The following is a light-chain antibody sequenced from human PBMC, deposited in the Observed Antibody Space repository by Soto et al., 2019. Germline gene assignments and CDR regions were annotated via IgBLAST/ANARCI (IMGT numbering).Light chain of an antibody. J-gene: IGKJ2*01. V-gene: IGKV1-39*01. Sequence: DIQMTQSPSSLSASVGDRVAITCRASQGVSGYLLWYQQRQGRAPKLLIYAASNLLSGVPSRFSGSGSGANFTLTITSLQPEDFATYYCHQSYRTPHTFGQGTKLETK. CDR2: AAS. CDR1: QGVSGY. CDR3: HQSYRTPHT.